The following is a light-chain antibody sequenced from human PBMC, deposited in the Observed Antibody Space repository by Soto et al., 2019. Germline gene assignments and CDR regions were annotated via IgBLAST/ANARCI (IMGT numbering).Light chain of an antibody. V-gene: IGKV1-5*01. CDR2: DAS. CDR3: QHYNSYSEA. CDR1: QSVNIW. Sequence: DIQMTQSPSTLSASLGDRVTITCRASQSVNIWLAWYQQKPGKAPKVLIYDASSLKSGVPSRFSGSGSGTEFTLTISSLQPDDFATYYCQHYNSYSEAFGQGTKVDIK. J-gene: IGKJ1*01.